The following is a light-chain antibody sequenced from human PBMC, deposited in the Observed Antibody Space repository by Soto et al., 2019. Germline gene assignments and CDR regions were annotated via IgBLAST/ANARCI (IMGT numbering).Light chain of an antibody. V-gene: IGKV1-5*01. CDR2: DVS. Sequence: DIQVAPSSFTLAAIFGDRVTITFRASQSISSWLAWYQQKPGKAPKLLIYDVSNLESGVPSKFSGSGSGTEFTLTISSLQPDDFATYYCQQYNTYSWTFGQGTKVDIK. CDR3: QQYNTYSWT. J-gene: IGKJ1*01. CDR1: QSISSW.